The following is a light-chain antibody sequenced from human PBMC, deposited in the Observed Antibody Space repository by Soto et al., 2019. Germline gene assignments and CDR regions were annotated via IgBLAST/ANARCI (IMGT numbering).Light chain of an antibody. CDR1: QSVSNY. V-gene: IGKV3-11*01. CDR2: DAS. Sequence: EIVLTQSPATLSLSPGERATLSCRASQSVSNYLAWYQQKPGQAPRLLIYDASNRATGIPARFSGSGSGTDFTITIRVLEPEDFAVYYCQQRSNWLFTFGHGNQVDSK. CDR3: QQRSNWLFT. J-gene: IGKJ3*01.